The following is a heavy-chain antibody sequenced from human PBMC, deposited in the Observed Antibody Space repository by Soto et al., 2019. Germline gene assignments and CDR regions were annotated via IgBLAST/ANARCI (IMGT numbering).Heavy chain of an antibody. D-gene: IGHD1-26*01. Sequence: QVQLVQSGAEVKKPGSSVKVSCKTYGNVFSTYAISWVRQAPGQGLEWMGGVVPIFATSKYEEKFQGRVTISAYKTTNTAYMELTRQTTEDTAFYYCARDLNSGADSAADYCGQGTLVTVSS. V-gene: IGHV1-69*06. CDR3: ARDLNSGADSAADY. CDR1: GNVFSTYA. CDR2: VVPIFATS. J-gene: IGHJ4*02.